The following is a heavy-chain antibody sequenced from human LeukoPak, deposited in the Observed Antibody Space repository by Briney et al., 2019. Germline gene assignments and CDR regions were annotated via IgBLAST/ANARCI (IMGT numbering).Heavy chain of an antibody. V-gene: IGHV3-30*03. CDR3: ARGCSGGSCYDY. D-gene: IGHD2-15*01. CDR1: GFTFSTYG. J-gene: IGHJ4*02. CDR2: ISYDGGTN. Sequence: GGSLRLSCAASGFTFSTYGMHWVRQAPGKGLEWVAFISYDGGTNYYADSVKGRFTVSRDNSKNTLYLQMNSLRADDTAVYYCARGCSGGSCYDYWGQGTLVTVSS.